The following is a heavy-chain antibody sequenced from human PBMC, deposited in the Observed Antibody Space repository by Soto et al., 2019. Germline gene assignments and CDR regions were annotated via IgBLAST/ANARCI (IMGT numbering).Heavy chain of an antibody. D-gene: IGHD2-2*01. CDR1: GYTFSNYG. CDR3: ARVVPGAEAWFGP. J-gene: IGHJ5*02. Sequence: GASVKVSCETCGYTFSNYGITWVRQAPGQPLEWLGWISLYSDGTNYAQKFQGRVSMTTDTSTTTAYMELRSLRSDDTAVYYCARVVPGAEAWFGPWGQGTLVTVSS. CDR2: ISLYSDGT. V-gene: IGHV1-18*01.